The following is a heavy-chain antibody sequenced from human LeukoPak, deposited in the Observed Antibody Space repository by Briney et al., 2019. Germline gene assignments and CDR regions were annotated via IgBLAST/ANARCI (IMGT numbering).Heavy chain of an antibody. CDR1: GFTFSSYS. CDR3: ARMITIFGVVNYYYYGMDV. V-gene: IGHV3-48*01. CDR2: ISSSSSTI. J-gene: IGHJ6*02. D-gene: IGHD3-3*01. Sequence: GRSLRLSCAASGFTFSSYSMNWVRQAPGKGLEWVSYISSSSSTIYYADSVKGRFTISRDNAKNSLYLQMNSLRAEDTAVYYCARMITIFGVVNYYYYGMDVWGQGTLVTVSS.